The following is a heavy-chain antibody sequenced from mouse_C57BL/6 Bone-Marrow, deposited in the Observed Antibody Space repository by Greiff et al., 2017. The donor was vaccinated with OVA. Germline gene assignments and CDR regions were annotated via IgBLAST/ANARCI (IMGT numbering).Heavy chain of an antibody. J-gene: IGHJ1*03. CDR2: IDPSDSYT. CDR3: ARYGYDWYFDV. Sequence: QVQLQQPGAELVMPGASVKLSCKASGYTFTSYWMHWVKQRTGQGLEWIGEIDPSDSYTNYNQKFKGKSTLTVDKSSSTAYMQLSSLTSEDSAVYYCARYGYDWYFDVWGTGTTVTVSS. CDR1: GYTFTSYW. D-gene: IGHD2-2*01. V-gene: IGHV1-69*01.